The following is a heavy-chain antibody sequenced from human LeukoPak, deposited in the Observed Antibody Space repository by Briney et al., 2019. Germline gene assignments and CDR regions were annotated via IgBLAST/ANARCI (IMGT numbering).Heavy chain of an antibody. CDR2: ISSSGSTI. J-gene: IGHJ6*02. V-gene: IGHV3-48*03. CDR3: ARVKRDYDFWSGYRKDYYYYGMDV. D-gene: IGHD3-3*01. CDR1: GFTFSSYE. Sequence: GGSLRLSCAASGFTFSSYEMNWVRQAPGKGLEWVSYISSSGSTIYYADSVKGRFTISRDNAKNSLYLQMNSLRAEDTAVYYRARVKRDYDFWSGYRKDYYYYGMDVWGQGTTVTVSS.